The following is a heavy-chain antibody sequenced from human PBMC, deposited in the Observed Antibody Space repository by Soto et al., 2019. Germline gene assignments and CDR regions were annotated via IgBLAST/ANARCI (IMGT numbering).Heavy chain of an antibody. CDR3: ARDRVMRGNAYYYGMDV. Sequence: QVLLVQSGAEVKKPGSSVRVSCKTSGGTFSSFAISWVRLAPGQGLEWMGVIVPMFAAPTYAQKFQGRVSITADESTRPAYMELSRLRSDDTAVYYCARDRVMRGNAYYYGMDVMGQGTTVTVSS. CDR1: GGTFSSFA. D-gene: IGHD2-21*01. V-gene: IGHV1-69*12. J-gene: IGHJ6*02. CDR2: IVPMFAAP.